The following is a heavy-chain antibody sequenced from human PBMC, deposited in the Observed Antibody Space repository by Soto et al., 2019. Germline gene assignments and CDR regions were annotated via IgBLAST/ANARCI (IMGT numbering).Heavy chain of an antibody. CDR3: ARDLVGIVVVPAAMGYYYGMDV. D-gene: IGHD2-2*03. V-gene: IGHV1-2*02. CDR1: GYTFNGYY. CDR2: INPNSGGT. Sequence: ASVKVSYKASGYTFNGYYIHWVRQAPGQGPEWMGWINPNSGGTNSAQKFQGRVTMTRDTSISTAYMELSRLRSDDTAVYYCARDLVGIVVVPAAMGYYYGMDVWGQGTTVTVSS. J-gene: IGHJ6*02.